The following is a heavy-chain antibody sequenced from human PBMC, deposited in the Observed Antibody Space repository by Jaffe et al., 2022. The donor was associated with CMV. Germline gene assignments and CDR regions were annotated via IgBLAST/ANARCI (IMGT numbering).Heavy chain of an antibody. CDR2: IDPNTGGT. CDR3: AREVGYCTSTTCPPGYYYGMDV. J-gene: IGHJ6*02. V-gene: IGHV1-2*02. Sequence: QVQLVQSGAEVKKPGASVKVSCKTSGYTFTGYYMHWVRQAPGQGLEWMGWIDPNTGGTNYAQKFQGRVTVTRDTSISAAYMELSSLRSDDTAVYYCAREVGYCTSTTCPPGYYYGMDVWGQGTTVTVSS. CDR1: GYTFTGYY. D-gene: IGHD2-2*03.